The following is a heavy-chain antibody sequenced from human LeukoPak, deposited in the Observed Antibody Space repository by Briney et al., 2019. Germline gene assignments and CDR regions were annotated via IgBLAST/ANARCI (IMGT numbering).Heavy chain of an antibody. CDR3: AKGGGRAARVGVWDRYYYGMDV. V-gene: IGHV3-23*01. CDR1: GFTFSSYA. J-gene: IGHJ6*02. Sequence: GGSLRLSCAASGFTFSSYAMSWVRQAPGQGLEWFSAISGSGGSTYYADSVKGRFTISRDNSKNTLYLQMNSLRAEDTAVYYCAKGGGRAARVGVWDRYYYGMDVWGQGTTVTVSS. D-gene: IGHD6-6*01. CDR2: ISGSGGST.